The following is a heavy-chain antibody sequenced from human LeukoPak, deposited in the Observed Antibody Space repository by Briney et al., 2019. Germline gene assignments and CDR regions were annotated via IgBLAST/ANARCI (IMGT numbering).Heavy chain of an antibody. CDR3: ARDNCGGDCTETADYYYYYMDV. V-gene: IGHV4-39*07. CDR2: VYYSGST. Sequence: SETLSLTCTVSGGSISSSSYYWGWIRQPPGKGLEWIGSVYYSGSTYYNPSLKSRVTISVDTSKNQFSLKLSSVTAADTAVYYCARDNCGGDCTETADYYYYYMDVWGKGTTVTVSS. J-gene: IGHJ6*03. CDR1: GGSISSSSYY. D-gene: IGHD2-21*02.